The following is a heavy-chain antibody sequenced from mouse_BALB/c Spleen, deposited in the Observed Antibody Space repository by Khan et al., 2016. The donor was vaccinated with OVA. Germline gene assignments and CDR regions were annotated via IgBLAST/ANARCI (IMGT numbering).Heavy chain of an antibody. CDR3: AKMARTIN. CDR2: INSNGGST. CDR1: EFTFSSYG. V-gene: IGHV5-6-3*01. J-gene: IGHJ2*01. Sequence: EVQLQESGGGLVQPGGSLKLSCASSEFTFSSYGMSWVRQTPDKRLELVATINSNGGSTYYPDSVKVRFTISRDNAKNTLYLQMSSLKTEDTAMYYCAKMARTINWGQGTTLTVSS.